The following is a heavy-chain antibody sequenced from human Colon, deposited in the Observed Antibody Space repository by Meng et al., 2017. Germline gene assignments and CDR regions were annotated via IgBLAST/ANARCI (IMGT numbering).Heavy chain of an antibody. CDR1: GGPISRTGTC. J-gene: IGHJ4*02. Sequence: QVQLQESGPGLVKPSETLSLTCTVAGGPISRTGTCGGWIRQSPGKGLEWIGSQCHADDTYYNPYLMGRVTISVDTSKNQVSLKLTSVTAADTSVYFCARHTFSGNPGGIDSWGQGILVTVSS. CDR2: QCHADDT. D-gene: IGHD4-23*01. CDR3: ARHTFSGNPGGIDS. V-gene: IGHV4-39*01.